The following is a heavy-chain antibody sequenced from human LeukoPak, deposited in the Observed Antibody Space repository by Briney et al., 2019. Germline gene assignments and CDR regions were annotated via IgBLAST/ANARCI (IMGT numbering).Heavy chain of an antibody. CDR2: IYYSGST. V-gene: IGHV4-59*01. D-gene: IGHD3-3*01. CDR3: ARPNYDFWSGYPQGYFDY. Sequence: SETLSLTCTVSGGSISSYYWSWIRQPPGKGLEWIGYIYYSGSTNYNPSLKSRVTISVDTSKNQFSLKLSSVTAADTAVYYCARPNYDFWSGYPQGYFDYWGQGTLVTVSS. CDR1: GGSISSYY. J-gene: IGHJ4*02.